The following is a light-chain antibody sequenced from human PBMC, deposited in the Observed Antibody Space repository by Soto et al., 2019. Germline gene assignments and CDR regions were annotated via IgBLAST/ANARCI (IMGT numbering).Light chain of an antibody. CDR2: ATS. CDR1: ERVSSSY. CDR3: QQFGTSFPKT. J-gene: IGKJ2*01. Sequence: VLTQSPDTLSLSPGERATLSCRASERVSSSYLAWYQQKFGQAPRLLLSATSKRAAGIPDRFSGSGSGTDFTLTITRVEPEDFGVYYCQQFGTSFPKTFGQGTKLEI. V-gene: IGKV3-20*01.